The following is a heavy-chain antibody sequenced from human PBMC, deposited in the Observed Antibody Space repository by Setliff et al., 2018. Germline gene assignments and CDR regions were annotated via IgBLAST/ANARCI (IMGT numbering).Heavy chain of an antibody. CDR3: ARGDSSGYYYVQEVFIDY. CDR2: ISYDGSNK. D-gene: IGHD3-22*01. J-gene: IGHJ4*02. CDR1: GFTFSSYA. Sequence: GGSLRLSCAASGFTFSSYAMHWVRQAPGKGLEWVAVISYDGSNKYYADSVKGRFTISRDNSKSTLYLQMNSLRAEDTAVYYCARGDSSGYYYVQEVFIDYWGQGTLVTVSS. V-gene: IGHV3-30*04.